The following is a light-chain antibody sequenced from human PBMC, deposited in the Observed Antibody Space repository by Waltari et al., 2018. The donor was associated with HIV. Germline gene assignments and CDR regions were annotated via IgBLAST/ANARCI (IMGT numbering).Light chain of an antibody. CDR3: QSADSSGGFRV. J-gene: IGLJ3*02. CDR1: SLSGQY. Sequence: SYELTQPPSVSVSPGQTATNTCSGDSLSGQYASWYQQKPGQAPVAIIYKDTERPSGIPERFSGSSSGKTVTLIINEAQTEDEADYYCQSADSSGGFRVFGGGTRLSVL. CDR2: KDT. V-gene: IGLV3-25*03.